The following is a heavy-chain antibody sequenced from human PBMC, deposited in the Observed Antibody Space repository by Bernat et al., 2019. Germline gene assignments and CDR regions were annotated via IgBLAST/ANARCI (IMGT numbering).Heavy chain of an antibody. Sequence: QVQLQESGPGLVKPSETLSLTCTVSGGSISSYYWSWIRQPPGKGLEWIGYIYYSGSTNYNPSLKSRVTISVDTSKNQFSLKLSSVTAADTAVYYCARGGIYSNYATNWFDPWGQGTLVTVSS. J-gene: IGHJ5*02. CDR1: GGSISSYY. D-gene: IGHD4-11*01. V-gene: IGHV4-59*01. CDR3: ARGGIYSNYATNWFDP. CDR2: IYYSGST.